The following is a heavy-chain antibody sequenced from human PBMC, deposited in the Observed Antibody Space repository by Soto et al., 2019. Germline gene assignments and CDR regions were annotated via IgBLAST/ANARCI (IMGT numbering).Heavy chain of an antibody. Sequence: GQSLKVSCKGSGYSFTSYWIGWVRQMPGKGLEWMGIIYPGDSDTRYSPSFQGQVTISADKSISTAYLQWSSLKASDTAMYYCARRGSIAAAATNFDSWGQGTLVTVSS. CDR3: ARRGSIAAAATNFDS. CDR1: GYSFTSYW. D-gene: IGHD6-13*01. CDR2: IYPGDSDT. V-gene: IGHV5-51*01. J-gene: IGHJ4*02.